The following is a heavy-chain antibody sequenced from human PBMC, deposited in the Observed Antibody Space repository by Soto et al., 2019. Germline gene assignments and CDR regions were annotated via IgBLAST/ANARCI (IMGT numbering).Heavy chain of an antibody. CDR1: GFTFSSYA. D-gene: IGHD4-4*01. Sequence: GGSLRLSCAASGFTFSSYAMSWVRQAPGKGLEWVSAISGSGGSTHYADSVKGRFTISRDNSKNTLYLQMNSLRAEDTAVYYCANLPFDYSNAVGGYYYYYYYMDVWGKGTTVTVSS. CDR3: ANLPFDYSNAVGGYYYYYYYMDV. CDR2: ISGSGGST. V-gene: IGHV3-23*01. J-gene: IGHJ6*03.